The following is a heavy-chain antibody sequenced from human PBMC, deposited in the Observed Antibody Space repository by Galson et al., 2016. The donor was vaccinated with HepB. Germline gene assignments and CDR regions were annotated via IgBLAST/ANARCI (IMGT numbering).Heavy chain of an antibody. CDR3: ARYRGYCSGGSCYTRTFDP. D-gene: IGHD2-15*01. J-gene: IGHJ5*02. CDR1: GGSISTNNW. V-gene: IGHV4-4*02. CDR2: IFHTGSA. Sequence: EPLSLTCAVSGGSISTNNWWSWVRQPPGKGLEWIGEIFHTGSADYNPSLKRRVTISLDKSKNQFSLNLTSVTAADTAVYYCARYRGYCSGGSCYTRTFDPWGQGTLVTVSS.